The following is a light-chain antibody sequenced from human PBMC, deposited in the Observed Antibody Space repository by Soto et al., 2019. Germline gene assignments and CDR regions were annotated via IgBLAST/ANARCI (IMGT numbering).Light chain of an antibody. CDR2: KAS. J-gene: IGKJ2*01. Sequence: DIQMTQSPSTLSASVGDRVTITCRASQSINRWLAWYQQKPGKAPKLLIYKASTLESGVPSRFSGGGLGTEFSLNITSLQPDDFATYYCQQYSTYPYIFGQGTKVDMK. V-gene: IGKV1-5*03. CDR3: QQYSTYPYI. CDR1: QSINRW.